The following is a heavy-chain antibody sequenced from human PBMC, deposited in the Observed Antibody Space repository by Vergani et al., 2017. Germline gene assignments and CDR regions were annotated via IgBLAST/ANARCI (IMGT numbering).Heavy chain of an antibody. Sequence: QLQLQESGSGLVKPSQTLSLTCAVSGGSISSGGYSWTWIRQPPGKGLEWIGYIYHSGSTYYNPSLKSRVTISVDRSKNQFSLKLSSVTAVDTAVYYCARGKQYYGSGSYYNRHYYYMDVWGKGP. CDR1: GGSISSGGYS. V-gene: IGHV4-30-2*01. D-gene: IGHD3-10*01. J-gene: IGHJ6*03. CDR3: ARGKQYYGSGSYYNRHYYYMDV. CDR2: IYHSGST.